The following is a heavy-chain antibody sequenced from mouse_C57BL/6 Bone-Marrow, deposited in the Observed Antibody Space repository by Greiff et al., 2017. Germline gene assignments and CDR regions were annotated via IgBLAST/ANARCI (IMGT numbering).Heavy chain of an antibody. CDR3: TRCGTVVAPFDY. Sequence: VKVVESGAELVRPGASVTMSCKASGYTFTDYEMHWVKQTPVHGLEWIGAIDPETGGTAYNQKFKGKAILTADKSSSTAYMELRSLTSEDSSVYYCTRCGTVVAPFDYGGQGTTLTVSS. CDR1: GYTFTDYE. CDR2: IDPETGGT. D-gene: IGHD1-1*01. J-gene: IGHJ2*01. V-gene: IGHV1-15*01.